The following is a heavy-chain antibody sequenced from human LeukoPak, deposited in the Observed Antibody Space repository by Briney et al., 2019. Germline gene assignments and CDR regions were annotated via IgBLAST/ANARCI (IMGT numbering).Heavy chain of an antibody. D-gene: IGHD2-2*01. V-gene: IGHV1-46*01. Sequence: ASVKVSCKASGYTFTSYYMHWVRQAPGQGLEWMGVINPSGGSTSYAQKFQGRVTMTRDTSTSTVYMELSSLRSEDTAVYYRARENQLLEAGFDYWGQGTLVTVSS. CDR3: ARENQLLEAGFDY. J-gene: IGHJ4*02. CDR1: GYTFTSYY. CDR2: INPSGGST.